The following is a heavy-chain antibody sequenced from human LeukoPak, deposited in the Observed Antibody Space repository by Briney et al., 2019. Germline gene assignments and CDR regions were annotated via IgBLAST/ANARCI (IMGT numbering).Heavy chain of an antibody. CDR1: GGSISSGSYY. J-gene: IGHJ4*02. CDR2: VYYSGST. Sequence: SEALSLTCTVSGGSISSGSYYWGWIRQPPGKGLEWIGSVYYSGSTHYNPSLKSRVTISVDTSKSQFSLKLSSVTAADTAVYFCARNVSRGYFDYWGQGTLVTVSS. CDR3: ARNVSRGYFDY. D-gene: IGHD3-10*01. V-gene: IGHV4-39*01.